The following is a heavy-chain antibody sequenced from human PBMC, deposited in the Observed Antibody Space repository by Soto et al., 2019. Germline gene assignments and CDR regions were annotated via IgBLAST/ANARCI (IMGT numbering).Heavy chain of an antibody. CDR1: GVSFSDST. V-gene: IGHV1-69*04. D-gene: IGHD6-19*01. Sequence: QVLLVQSGAEVKKPGSSVKVSCNASGVSFSDSTISWVRQAPGQGLEWMGKIIPILGIPNFAQKFQGRVTITADKSTSTAYMELSSLRSEDTAVYYCGTDSVSDWRPGVGYWGQGTLDTVSS. CDR3: GTDSVSDWRPGVGY. J-gene: IGHJ4*02. CDR2: IIPILGIP.